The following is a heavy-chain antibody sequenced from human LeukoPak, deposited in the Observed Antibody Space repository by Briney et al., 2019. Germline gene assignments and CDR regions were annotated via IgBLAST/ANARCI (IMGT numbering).Heavy chain of an antibody. D-gene: IGHD1-1*01. Sequence: GGPLRLSCAASGFSFRSHGMHWVRQAPGKGLEWVAVIWYDGSNQYYADSVKGRFTISRDNSKNMVFLQMNSLRDDDTAVYYCARDTTARYLDYWGQGTLVIVSS. CDR3: ARDTTARYLDY. CDR2: IWYDGSNQ. CDR1: GFSFRSHG. J-gene: IGHJ4*02. V-gene: IGHV3-33*01.